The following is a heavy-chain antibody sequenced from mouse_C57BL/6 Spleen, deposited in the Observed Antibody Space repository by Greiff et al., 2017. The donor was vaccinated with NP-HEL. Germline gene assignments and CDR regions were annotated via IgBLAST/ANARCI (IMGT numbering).Heavy chain of an antibody. CDR1: GYSITSGYY. V-gene: IGHV3-6*01. CDR2: ISYDGSN. Sequence: VQLQQSGPGLVKPSQSLSLTCSVTGYSITSGYYWNWIRQFPGNKLEWMGYISYDGSNNYNPSLKNRISITRDTSKNQFFLKLNSVTTEDTATYYCARDTTVVATPYYFDYWGQGTTLTVSS. CDR3: ARDTTVVATPYYFDY. J-gene: IGHJ2*01. D-gene: IGHD1-1*01.